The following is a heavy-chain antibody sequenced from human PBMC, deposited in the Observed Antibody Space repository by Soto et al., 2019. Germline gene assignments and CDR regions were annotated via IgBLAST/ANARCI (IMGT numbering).Heavy chain of an antibody. CDR2: INHSGST. Sequence: SETLSLTCAVYGGSFSGYYWSWIRQPPGKGLEWIGEINHSGSTNYNPSLKSRVTISVDTSKNQFSLKLSSVTAADTAVYYCARGGGVIAKATALNYYGMDVWGQGTTVTVSS. J-gene: IGHJ6*02. D-gene: IGHD3-16*02. V-gene: IGHV4-34*01. CDR3: ARGGGVIAKATALNYYGMDV. CDR1: GGSFSGYY.